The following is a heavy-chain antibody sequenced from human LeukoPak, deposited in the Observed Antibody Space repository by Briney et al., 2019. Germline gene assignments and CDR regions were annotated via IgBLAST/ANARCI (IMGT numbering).Heavy chain of an antibody. V-gene: IGHV1-8*03. J-gene: IGHJ4*02. D-gene: IGHD1-26*01. CDR2: MSTNSCDT. CDR1: GYTFTSYD. CDR3: AAAEGGSYDFDY. Sequence: AAVRVSCMPSGYTFTSYDINSVRQAPGQGGEWMGRMSTNSCDTGYTQKFPSRVNITKNTSISTANMELSSLRSEDTAVYCCAAAEGGSYDFDYWGEGTLVTVSS.